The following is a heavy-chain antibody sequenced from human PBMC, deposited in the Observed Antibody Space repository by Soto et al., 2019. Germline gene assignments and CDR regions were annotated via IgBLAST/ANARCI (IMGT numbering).Heavy chain of an antibody. D-gene: IGHD2-15*01. V-gene: IGHV4-4*02. CDR2: IHHTDGS. Sequence: QVPLQASGPGLVTPSGTLSLTCAISGGSVSPITWWSWVRQPPGKGLEWIGEIHHTDGSHYNPSLKSRVSISVDKSKNQISLQLTSVTAADTAVYYCARHGGFSFDYWGQGTLVTVSS. J-gene: IGHJ4*02. CDR1: GGSVSPITW. CDR3: ARHGGFSFDY.